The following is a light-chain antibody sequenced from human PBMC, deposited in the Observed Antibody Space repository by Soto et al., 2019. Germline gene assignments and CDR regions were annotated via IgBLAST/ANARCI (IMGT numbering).Light chain of an antibody. CDR3: SSYTSSSTLDVV. CDR2: DVS. Sequence: QSALTQPASVSGSPGQSITISCTGTSSDVGGYNYVSWYQLHPGKAPKLMIYDVSNRPSGVSNRFSGSKSGNTASLTISGLQAEDEADYYCSSYTSSSTLDVVFGGGTKLTVL. CDR1: SSDVGGYNY. J-gene: IGLJ2*01. V-gene: IGLV2-14*01.